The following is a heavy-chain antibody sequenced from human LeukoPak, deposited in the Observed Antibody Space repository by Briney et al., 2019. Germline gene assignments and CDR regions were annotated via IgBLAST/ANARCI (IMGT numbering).Heavy chain of an antibody. CDR1: GFTFSSYA. V-gene: IGHV3-30-3*01. CDR3: AKVACSGGSCHRYNYYYYYGMDV. CDR2: ISYDGSNK. Sequence: GGSLRLSCAASGFTFSSYAMHWVRQAPGKGLEWVAVISYDGSNKYYADSVKGRFTISRDNSKNTLYLQMNSLRAEDTVVYYCAKVACSGGSCHRYNYYYYYGMDVWGQGTTVTVSS. D-gene: IGHD2-15*01. J-gene: IGHJ6*02.